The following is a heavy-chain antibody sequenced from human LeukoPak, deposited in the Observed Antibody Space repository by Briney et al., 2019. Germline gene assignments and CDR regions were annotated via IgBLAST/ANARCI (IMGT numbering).Heavy chain of an antibody. J-gene: IGHJ4*02. CDR3: GRDGGISIDY. CDR1: GFTFSNYG. Sequence: GRSLRLSCAASGFTFSNYGMHWVRQAPGKGLEWVAVIWWDGSYKYYADSVKGRLTISRDNSKNTLYLQMNSLRAEDTAVYYCGRDGGISIDYWGQGALVTVSS. V-gene: IGHV3-33*01. CDR2: IWWDGSYK. D-gene: IGHD1-26*01.